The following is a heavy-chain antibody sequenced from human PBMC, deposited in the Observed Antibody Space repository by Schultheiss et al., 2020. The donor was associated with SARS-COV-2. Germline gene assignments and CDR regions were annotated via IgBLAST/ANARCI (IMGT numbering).Heavy chain of an antibody. Sequence: GESLKISCAVSGFIFSDYSMSWIRQAPGKGLEWVSYISSSSNFIDYADSVKGRFTISRDNAKNSLYLQMNSLRAEDTAIYYCARDKSDYSSSNWFDPWGQGILVTVSS. D-gene: IGHD4-11*01. CDR1: GFIFSDYS. CDR3: ARDKSDYSSSNWFDP. CDR2: ISSSSNFI. V-gene: IGHV3-11*05. J-gene: IGHJ5*02.